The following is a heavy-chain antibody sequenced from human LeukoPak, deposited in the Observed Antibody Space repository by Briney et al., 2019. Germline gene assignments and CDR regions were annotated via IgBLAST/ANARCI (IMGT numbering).Heavy chain of an antibody. Sequence: PSETLSLTCTVSGGSISSYYWSWIRQPPGKGLEWIGYIYYSGSTNYNPSLKSRVTISVDTSKNQFSLKLSSVTAADTAVYYCARLTITSDAFDIWGQGTMVTVSS. J-gene: IGHJ3*02. CDR3: ARLTITSDAFDI. CDR2: IYYSGST. D-gene: IGHD5-12*01. CDR1: GGSISSYY. V-gene: IGHV4-59*01.